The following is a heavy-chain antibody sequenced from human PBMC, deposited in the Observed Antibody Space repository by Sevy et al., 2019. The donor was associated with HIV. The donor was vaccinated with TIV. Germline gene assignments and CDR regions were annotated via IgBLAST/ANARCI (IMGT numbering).Heavy chain of an antibody. V-gene: IGHV1-2*02. J-gene: IGHJ4*02. CDR1: GYTFTGYY. Sequence: ASVKVSCKASGYTFTGYYMHWVRQAPGQGLEWMGWINHNSGGTNYAQKFQGRITMTRDTSISTDYMELSRLRSDDTAVYYCARGCSHGSCYWNYWGQGTLVTVSS. CDR2: INHNSGGT. D-gene: IGHD2-15*01. CDR3: ARGCSHGSCYWNY.